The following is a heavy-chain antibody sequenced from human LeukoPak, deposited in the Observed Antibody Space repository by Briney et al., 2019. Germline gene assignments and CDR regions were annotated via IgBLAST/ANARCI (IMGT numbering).Heavy chain of an antibody. D-gene: IGHD2-2*03. Sequence: SVKVSCKASGGTFSSYAISWVRQAPGQGLEWMGRIIPIFGTANYAQKFQGRVTITADESTSTAYMELSSLRSEDTAVYYCARGGYCSSTSCYLGFDYWGQGTLVTVSS. CDR3: ARGGYCSSTSCYLGFDY. CDR2: IIPIFGTA. CDR1: GGTFSSYA. V-gene: IGHV1-69*13. J-gene: IGHJ4*02.